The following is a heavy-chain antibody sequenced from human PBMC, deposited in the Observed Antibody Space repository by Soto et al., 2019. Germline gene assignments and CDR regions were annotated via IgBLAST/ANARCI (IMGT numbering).Heavy chain of an antibody. Sequence: QVQLVESGGGVVQPGRSLRLSCVASGFSFSFASHALNWVRQAPGKGLEGVAVISFDGGNKFYADYVKGRFTISRDNSKNTLYLEMSSLRPDDTAVYYCAKRGAGTGAYLDSWGQGTLVSVSS. V-gene: IGHV3-30-3*02. D-gene: IGHD1-1*01. CDR3: AKRGAGTGAYLDS. CDR2: ISFDGGNK. CDR1: GFSFSFASHA. J-gene: IGHJ4*02.